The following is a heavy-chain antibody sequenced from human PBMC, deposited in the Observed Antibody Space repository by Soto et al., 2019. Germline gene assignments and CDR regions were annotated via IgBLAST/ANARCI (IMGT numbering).Heavy chain of an antibody. V-gene: IGHV1-69*06. CDR1: GGSLSTNP. D-gene: IGHD3-16*01. CDR3: ATRQTGAFFRFFDS. Sequence: SVKVSCKASGGSLSTNPISWVRQAPGQGLEWMGGTGSGTGPGNHAQKFQGRLTVTADKSTSTVYMELTNLSSEDTAVYYCATRQTGAFFRFFDSWGQGTLVTVSS. J-gene: IGHJ4*02. CDR2: TGSGTGPG.